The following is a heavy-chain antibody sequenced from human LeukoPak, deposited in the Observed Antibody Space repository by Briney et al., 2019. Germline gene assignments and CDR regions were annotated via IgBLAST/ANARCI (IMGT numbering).Heavy chain of an antibody. CDR3: ARDLRHIGASDYSDSPS. J-gene: IGHJ5*02. CDR2: ISSDPNYI. Sequence: GGSLTLSCAACGFIISDFIMNGVRQAPGKGVEGVSSISSDPNYISHADLVKGRFTISIDNAKHSLSHEMDSLRVEDTAVYFCARDLRHIGASDYSDSPSWGPGTLVTVSS. CDR1: GFIISDFI. D-gene: IGHD4/OR15-4a*01. V-gene: IGHV3-21*06.